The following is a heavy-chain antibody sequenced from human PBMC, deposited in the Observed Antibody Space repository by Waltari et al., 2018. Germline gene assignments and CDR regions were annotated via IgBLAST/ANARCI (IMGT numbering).Heavy chain of an antibody. V-gene: IGHV3-23*01. CDR3: ARGTTATWYDY. Sequence: EVQLLESGGGLVQPGGSLRLSCAASGFAFTTSALLWVRQAPGKGLQWVSLVSGNGVTTYDADSVKGRFTISRDNSKSTLYLQMDNLRAEDTAVYYCARGTTATWYDYWGQGALVTVSS. CDR1: GFAFTTSA. D-gene: IGHD1-7*01. CDR2: VSGNGVTT. J-gene: IGHJ4*02.